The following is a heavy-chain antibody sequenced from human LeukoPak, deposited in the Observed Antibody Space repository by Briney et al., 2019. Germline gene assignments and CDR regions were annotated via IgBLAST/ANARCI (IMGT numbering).Heavy chain of an antibody. Sequence: ASVKVSCKASVYTFTDHYIHWVRQAPGQGLEWLGWINPNSGGTNSPQKFQGRVTMTGDTSISTAYMEVSSLRSDDTALYYCARDVGCGSSVLFCFDYWGQGTLVTVSS. CDR1: VYTFTDHY. J-gene: IGHJ4*02. V-gene: IGHV1-2*02. CDR3: ARDVGCGSSVLFCFDY. CDR2: INPNSGGT. D-gene: IGHD1-26*01.